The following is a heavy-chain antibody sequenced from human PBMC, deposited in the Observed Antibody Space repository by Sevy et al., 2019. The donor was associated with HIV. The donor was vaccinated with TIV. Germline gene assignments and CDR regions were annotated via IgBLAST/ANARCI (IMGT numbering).Heavy chain of an antibody. CDR3: TRGGARDSSSWYDDFDY. Sequence: GGSLRLSCAASGFTFSGSAMQWVRQASGKGLEWVGRIRSKGNSYATAYAASVKGRFTISRDDSKNTVYLQMNSLKTEDTAVYYCTRGGARDSSSWYDDFDYWGQGTLVTVSS. D-gene: IGHD6-13*01. CDR2: IRSKGNSYAT. J-gene: IGHJ4*02. V-gene: IGHV3-73*01. CDR1: GFTFSGSA.